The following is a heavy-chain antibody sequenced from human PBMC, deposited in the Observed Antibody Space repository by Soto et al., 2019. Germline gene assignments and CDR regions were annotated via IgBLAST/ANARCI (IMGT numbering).Heavy chain of an antibody. CDR1: GFTFSTYG. D-gene: IGHD2-8*01. CDR3: ARDPRYCTNGVCDYFDN. V-gene: IGHV3-33*01. Sequence: QVQLVESGGGVVQPGRSLRLSCAASGFTFSTYGMHWVRQAPGKGLEWVAVIWYDGSNKYYADSVKGRFTISRDNSKNTLYLQMNSLRVEDTAVYYCARDPRYCTNGVCDYFDNWGQGTLVTVSS. CDR2: IWYDGSNK. J-gene: IGHJ4*02.